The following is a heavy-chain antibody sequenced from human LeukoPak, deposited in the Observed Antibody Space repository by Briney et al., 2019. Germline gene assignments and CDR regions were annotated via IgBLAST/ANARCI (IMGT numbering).Heavy chain of an antibody. J-gene: IGHJ4*02. D-gene: IGHD6-19*01. CDR1: GFTFSSYS. CDR2: ISSSSGYI. CDR3: AKAAGGSGWVIDY. Sequence: GGSLRLSCAASGFTFSSYSMNWVRQAPGKGLEWVSSISSSSGYIYYADSVKGRFTISRDNAKNSLYLQMNSLRAEDTAVYYCAKAAGGSGWVIDYWGQGTLVTVSS. V-gene: IGHV3-21*01.